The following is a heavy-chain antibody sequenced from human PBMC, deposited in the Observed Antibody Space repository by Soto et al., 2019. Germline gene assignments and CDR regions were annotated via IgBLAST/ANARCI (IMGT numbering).Heavy chain of an antibody. D-gene: IGHD3-10*01. CDR1: GYIFVIDG. CDR2: IIPILGIA. V-gene: IGHV1-69*04. J-gene: IGHJ4*02. Sequence: PVKVSCKAAGYIFVIDGVACLRQATGQGLEWMGRIIPILGIANYAQKFQGRVTITADKSTSTAYMELSSLRSEDTAVYYCVRSEGPRHNIAYWGKRTSVTV. CDR3: VRSEGPRHNIAY.